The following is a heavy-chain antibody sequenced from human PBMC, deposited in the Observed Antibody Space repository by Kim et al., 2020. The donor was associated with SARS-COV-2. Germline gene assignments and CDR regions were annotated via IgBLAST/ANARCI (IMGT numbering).Heavy chain of an antibody. CDR1: GFTFSTYV. CDR2: ISGSGSST. Sequence: GGSLRLSCAASGFTFSTYVMSWVRQAPGKGLEWVSGISGSGSSTYYADAVKGRFTISRDNSNNTLFLQMNSLRAEDTALYYCAKDGQQQGAPRYFDYWGPGALVTVSS. D-gene: IGHD6-13*01. CDR3: AKDGQQQGAPRYFDY. J-gene: IGHJ4*02. V-gene: IGHV3-23*01.